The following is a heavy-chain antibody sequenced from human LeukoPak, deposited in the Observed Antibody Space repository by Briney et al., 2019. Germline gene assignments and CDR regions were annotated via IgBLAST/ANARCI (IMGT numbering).Heavy chain of an antibody. CDR2: IIGSGGTT. V-gene: IGHV3-23*01. CDR3: ARECLISSASDY. J-gene: IGHJ4*02. D-gene: IGHD6-25*01. Sequence: GGTLRLSCAASGFSFSNYGMNWVRQAPGKGLEWVSGIIGSGGTTYYADSVKGRFTISRDNSKNTLYLQMNSLRAEDTAVYYCARECLISSASDYWGQGTLVTVSS. CDR1: GFSFSNYG.